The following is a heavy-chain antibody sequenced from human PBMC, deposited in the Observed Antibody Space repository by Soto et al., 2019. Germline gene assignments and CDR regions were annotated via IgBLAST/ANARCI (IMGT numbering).Heavy chain of an antibody. CDR1: GFTFSSYA. CDR2: FSGSGGST. J-gene: IGHJ6*03. V-gene: IGHV3-23*01. Sequence: GGSLRLSCAASGFTFSSYAMSWVRQAPGKGLEWVSAFSGSGGSTYYADSVKGRFTISRDDSKNTLYLQMNSLRAEDTAVYYCAKPPPVPAARIYYYYYYMDVWGKGTTVTVSS. CDR3: AKPPPVPAARIYYYYYYMDV. D-gene: IGHD2-2*01.